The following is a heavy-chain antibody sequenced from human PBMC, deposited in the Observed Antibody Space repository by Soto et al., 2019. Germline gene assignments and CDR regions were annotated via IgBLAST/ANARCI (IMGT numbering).Heavy chain of an antibody. J-gene: IGHJ6*02. CDR3: ARARSGGEYYYYYYGMDV. Sequence: SVKVSCKASGGTFSSYAISWVRQAPGQGLEWMGGIIPIFGTANYAQKFQGRVTITADESTSTAYMELSSLRSEDTAVYYCARARSGGEYYYYYYGMDVWGQGTTVTVSS. CDR1: GGTFSSYA. D-gene: IGHD2-15*01. V-gene: IGHV1-69*13. CDR2: IIPIFGTA.